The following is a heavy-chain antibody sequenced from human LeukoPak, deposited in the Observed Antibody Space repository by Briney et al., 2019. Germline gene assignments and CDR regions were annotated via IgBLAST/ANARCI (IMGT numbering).Heavy chain of an antibody. CDR2: IYYSGST. J-gene: IGHJ6*02. Sequence: PSETLSLTCTVSGASISSYYWSWIRQPPGKGLEWIGYIYYSGSTNYNPSLKSRVTISVDTSKNQFSLKLSSVTAADTAVYYCASRHDYGEYYYYGMDVWGQGTTVTVSS. D-gene: IGHD4-17*01. V-gene: IGHV4-59*01. CDR3: ASRHDYGEYYYYGMDV. CDR1: GASISSYY.